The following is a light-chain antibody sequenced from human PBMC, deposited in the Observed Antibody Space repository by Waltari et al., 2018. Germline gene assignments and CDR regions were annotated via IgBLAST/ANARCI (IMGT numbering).Light chain of an antibody. J-gene: IGLJ2*01. CDR1: SSDVGTYNF. Sequence: QSALTQPASVSGSPGQSITISCTGTSSDVGTYNFVSWYQQHPGKAPKFMIYEFSKRPSGVSNRFSGSKSGNTASLTISGLQAEDEADYYCCSYAGSSSFVVFGGGTKLTVL. V-gene: IGLV2-23*02. CDR3: CSYAGSSSFVV. CDR2: EFS.